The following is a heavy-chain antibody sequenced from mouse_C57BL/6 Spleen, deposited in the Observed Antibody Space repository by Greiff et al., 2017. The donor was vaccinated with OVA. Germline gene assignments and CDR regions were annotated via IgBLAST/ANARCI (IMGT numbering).Heavy chain of an antibody. CDR1: GYTFTSYG. J-gene: IGHJ4*01. D-gene: IGHD2-2*01. V-gene: IGHV1-81*01. CDR3: AREDLGYDPYYAMDY. CDR2: IYPRSGNT. Sequence: QVQLQQSGAELARPGASVKLSCKASGYTFTSYGISWVKQRTGQGLEWIGEIYPRSGNTYYNEKFKGKATLTADKSSSTAYMELRSLTSEDSAVYFCAREDLGYDPYYAMDYWGQGTSVTVSS.